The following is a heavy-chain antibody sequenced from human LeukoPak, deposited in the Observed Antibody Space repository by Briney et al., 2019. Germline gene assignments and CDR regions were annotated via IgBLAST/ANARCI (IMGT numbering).Heavy chain of an antibody. CDR3: ARDLIVPEAGDY. V-gene: IGHV3-48*04. CDR2: ISSSGSTI. CDR1: GFTFSSYS. J-gene: IGHJ4*02. Sequence: GGSLRLSCAASGFTFSSYSMSWIRQAPGKGLEWVSYISSSGSTIYYADSVKGRFTISRDNAKNSLYLQMNSLRAEDTAVYYCARDLIVPEAGDYWGQGTLVTVSS. D-gene: IGHD2-2*01.